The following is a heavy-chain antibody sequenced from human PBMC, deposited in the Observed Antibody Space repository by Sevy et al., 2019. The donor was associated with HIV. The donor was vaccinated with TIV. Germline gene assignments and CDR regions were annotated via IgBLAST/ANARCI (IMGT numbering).Heavy chain of an antibody. J-gene: IGHJ4*02. D-gene: IGHD3-16*01. CDR2: ISSSGTI. CDR1: GFTFSTYT. V-gene: IGHV3-48*02. Sequence: GGYLSLSCAASGFTFSTYTMNWVRQAPGKGLEWVSYISSSGTIYYADSMKGQFTISRDNAKNSLYLQMNSLRDEDTAVYYCAREAGVGPYYFDSWGQGTLVTVSS. CDR3: AREAGVGPYYFDS.